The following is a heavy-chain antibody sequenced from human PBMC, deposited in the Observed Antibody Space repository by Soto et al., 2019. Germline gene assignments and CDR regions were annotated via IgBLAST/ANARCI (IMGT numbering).Heavy chain of an antibody. J-gene: IGHJ4*02. Sequence: PGESLKISCKGSGYSFTSYWIGWVRQMHGKGLEWMGIIYPGDSDTRYIPSFQGQVTISADKSISTAYLQWSSLKASYTAMYYCARLVRGYSYGHVLWGQGTLVTVSS. CDR3: ARLVRGYSYGHVL. CDR1: GYSFTSYW. V-gene: IGHV5-51*01. D-gene: IGHD5-18*01. CDR2: IYPGDSDT.